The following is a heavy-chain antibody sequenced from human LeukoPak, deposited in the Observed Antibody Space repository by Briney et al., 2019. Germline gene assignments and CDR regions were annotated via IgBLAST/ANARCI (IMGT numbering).Heavy chain of an antibody. V-gene: IGHV3-49*04. D-gene: IGHD3-22*01. Sequence: GGSLRLSCTTSGFTFRDHAMNWVRQAPGKGLEGVGFIRSKTYGGTAEYAASVKGRFTISRDDSKIIVYLQMNSLKTEDTALYYCTYDSSGYSYYFDYWGQGTLVTVSS. CDR2: IRSKTYGGTA. CDR3: TYDSSGYSYYFDY. J-gene: IGHJ4*02. CDR1: GFTFRDHA.